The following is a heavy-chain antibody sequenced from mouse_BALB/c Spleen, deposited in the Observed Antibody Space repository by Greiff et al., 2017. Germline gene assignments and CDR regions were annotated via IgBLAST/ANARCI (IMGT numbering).Heavy chain of an antibody. CDR2: INSNGGST. D-gene: IGHD2-12*01. Sequence: EVMLVESGGGLVQPGGSLKLSCAASGFTFSSYGMSWVRQTPDKRLELVATINSNGGSTYYPDSVKGRFTITRDNAKNTLYLQMSSLKSEDTARYYCARDSPGTTWGQGTLVTVSA. J-gene: IGHJ3*01. V-gene: IGHV5-6-3*01. CDR1: GFTFSSYG. CDR3: ARDSPGTT.